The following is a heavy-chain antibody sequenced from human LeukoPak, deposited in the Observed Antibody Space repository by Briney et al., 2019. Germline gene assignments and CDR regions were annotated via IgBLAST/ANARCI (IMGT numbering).Heavy chain of an antibody. V-gene: IGHV3-33*01. J-gene: IGHJ4*02. CDR1: GLTFSSYG. CDR2: IWYDGSNK. Sequence: PGGSLRLSCAASGLTFSSYGMHWVRQAPGKGREGAAVIWYDGSNKYYADSVEGRFTISRDNSKNTLYLQMNGLRAEDTAVYYCARDVTSSGYYKRFDYWGQGTLVTVSS. D-gene: IGHD3-22*01. CDR3: ARDVTSSGYYKRFDY.